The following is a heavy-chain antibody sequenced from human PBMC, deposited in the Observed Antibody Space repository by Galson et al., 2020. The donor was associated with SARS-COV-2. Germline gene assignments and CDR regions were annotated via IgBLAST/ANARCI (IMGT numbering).Heavy chain of an antibody. D-gene: IGHD3-10*01. V-gene: IGHV3-30*04. J-gene: IGHJ6*02. CDR1: GFTLSSYA. CDR3: ARDGALGKLLWFGEVCLHGMDV. CDR2: ISYDGSNK. Sequence: GGSLRLSCAASGFTLSSYAMHWVRQAPGKGLEWVAVISYDGSNKYYADSVKGRFTISRDNSKNTLYLQMNRQRAEDTAVYYCARDGALGKLLWFGEVCLHGMDVWGQGTTVTVSS.